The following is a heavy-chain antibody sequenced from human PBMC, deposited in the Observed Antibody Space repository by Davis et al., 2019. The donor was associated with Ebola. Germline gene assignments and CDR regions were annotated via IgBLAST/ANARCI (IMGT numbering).Heavy chain of an antibody. CDR2: MNPNSGNT. Sequence: ASVKVSCKASGYTFTSYDINWVRQATGQGLEWMGWMNPNSGNTGYSQKFQGRVTITADESTSTAYMELSSLRSEDTAVYYCARMVQGVIDYYYGMDVWGQGTTVTVSS. D-gene: IGHD3-10*01. J-gene: IGHJ6*02. CDR1: GYTFTSYD. CDR3: ARMVQGVIDYYYGMDV. V-gene: IGHV1-8*01.